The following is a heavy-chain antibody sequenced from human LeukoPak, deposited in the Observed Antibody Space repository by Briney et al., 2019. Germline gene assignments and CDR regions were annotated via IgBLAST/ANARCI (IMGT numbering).Heavy chain of an antibody. CDR3: AREYCSGGSCYFNFYGMDV. CDR2: IIPIRGIA. J-gene: IGHJ6*02. V-gene: IGHV1-69*04. Sequence: ASVKVSCKAFGGSLSSYVISWVRQAPGQGLEWMGRIIPIRGIANYAQKLQGRVTITADKSTSTTYMELSSLRSEDAAVYYCAREYCSGGSCYFNFYGMDVWGQGTTVTVSS. CDR1: GGSLSSYV. D-gene: IGHD2-15*01.